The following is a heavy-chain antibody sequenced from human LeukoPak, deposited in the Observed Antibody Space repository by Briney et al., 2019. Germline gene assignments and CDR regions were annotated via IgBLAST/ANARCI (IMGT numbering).Heavy chain of an antibody. D-gene: IGHD1-1*01. Sequence: SETLSLTCTVSGGSISSSSYYWSWIRQPPGKGLEWIGEINHSGSTNYNPSLKSRVTISVDTSKNQFSLKLSSVTAADTAVYYCARGGTEGYYFDYWGQGTLVTVSS. CDR1: GGSISSSSYY. J-gene: IGHJ4*02. CDR2: INHSGST. V-gene: IGHV4-39*07. CDR3: ARGGTEGYYFDY.